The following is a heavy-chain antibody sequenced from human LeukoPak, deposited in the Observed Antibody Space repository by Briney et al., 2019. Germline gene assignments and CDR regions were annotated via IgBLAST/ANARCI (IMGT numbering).Heavy chain of an antibody. V-gene: IGHV4-61*02. D-gene: IGHD6-6*01. J-gene: IGHJ4*02. Sequence: PSETLSLTCTVSGGSISSGSYYWSWIRQPAGKGLEWIGRIYTSGSTNYNPSLKSRVTISVDTSKNQFSLKLSSVTAADTAVYYCARALGYSSSPEELDYWGQGTLVTVSS. CDR3: ARALGYSSSPEELDY. CDR1: GGSISSGSYY. CDR2: IYTSGST.